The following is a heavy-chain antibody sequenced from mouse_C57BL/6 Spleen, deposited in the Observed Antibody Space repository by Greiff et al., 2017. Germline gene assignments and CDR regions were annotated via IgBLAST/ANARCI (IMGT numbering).Heavy chain of an antibody. J-gene: IGHJ2*01. CDR1: GYAFTNYL. CDR2: INPGSGGT. V-gene: IGHV1-54*01. Sequence: VQLQQSGAELVRPGTSVKVSCKASGYAFTNYLIEWVKQRPGQGLEWIGVINPGSGGTNYNEKFKGKATLTADKSSSPAYMQLSSLTSEDSAVYFCARNRDYSNYGFDYWGQGTTLTVSS. CDR3: ARNRDYSNYGFDY. D-gene: IGHD2-5*01.